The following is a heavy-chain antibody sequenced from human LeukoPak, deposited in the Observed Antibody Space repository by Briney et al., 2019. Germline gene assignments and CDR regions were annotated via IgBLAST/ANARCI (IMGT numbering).Heavy chain of an antibody. D-gene: IGHD1-14*01. J-gene: IGHJ6*03. V-gene: IGHV3-7*01. CDR2: INPDGSEK. Sequence: PGGSLRLSCTSSGFSFSFSTYWMGWVRQAPGKGLEWVASINPDGSEKYYMASVKGRFTTARDNAKNSLYLQMNSLRAEDTAVYYCARLIRNSDYMDVWGKGTTVTISS. CDR1: GFSFSFSTYW. CDR3: ARLIRNSDYMDV.